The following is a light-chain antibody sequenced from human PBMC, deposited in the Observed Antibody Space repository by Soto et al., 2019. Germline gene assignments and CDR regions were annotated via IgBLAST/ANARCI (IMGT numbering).Light chain of an antibody. CDR2: AAS. CDR3: QHYNSYSEA. J-gene: IGKJ1*01. Sequence: AINMTQSPRSLSASVRDRGTITYRASQGIRNNLGWYQQKPGKAPKLLIYAASSLQSGVPSRFSGSGSGTDFTLSMRSLQPDDFATYYCQHYNSYSEAFGQGTKVDIK. CDR1: QGIRNN. V-gene: IGKV1-6*01.